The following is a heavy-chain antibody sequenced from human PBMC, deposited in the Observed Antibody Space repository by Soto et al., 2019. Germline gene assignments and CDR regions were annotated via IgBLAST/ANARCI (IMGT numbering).Heavy chain of an antibody. CDR3: ATSDWAW. CDR1: GYIFADYA. V-gene: IGHV1-3*05. CDR2: IKADNGDT. D-gene: IGHD3-9*01. J-gene: IGHJ4*02. Sequence: QVQIVQSGPEEKSPGASIKLSCTTSGYIFADYAIHWVRQAPGQGLEWVGWIKADNGDTRYSPKFXXSXXITRDISASTSYMELSDLRSADTGVFYCATSDWAWWGRGTLITVSS.